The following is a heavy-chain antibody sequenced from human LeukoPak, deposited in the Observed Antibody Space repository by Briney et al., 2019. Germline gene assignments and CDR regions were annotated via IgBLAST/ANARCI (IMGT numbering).Heavy chain of an antibody. CDR2: INPNSGGT. Sequence: ASVTVSCTSSGYTFTGYYMHWVRQAPGQGLGWMGWINPNSGGTNYAQKFQGRVTMTRDTSISTAYMELSRLRSDDTAVYYCARDLGEYGDKVGWGQGTLVTVSS. CDR3: ARDLGEYGDKVG. CDR1: GYTFTGYY. J-gene: IGHJ4*02. D-gene: IGHD4-17*01. V-gene: IGHV1-2*02.